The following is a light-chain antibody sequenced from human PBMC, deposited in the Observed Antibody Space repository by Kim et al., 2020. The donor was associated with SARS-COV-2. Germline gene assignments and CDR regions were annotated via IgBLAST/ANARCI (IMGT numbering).Light chain of an antibody. J-gene: IGKJ1*01. V-gene: IGKV3-15*01. CDR2: YAS. CDR3: QQYNNWPRT. CDR1: QSVSNN. Sequence: EIVMTQSPATLSVSPGERATLSCRASQSVSNNLAWYQQKPGQAPRVLIYYASTRATGVPARFSGSGSGTEFTLSISSLQPEDFADYYCQQYNNWPRTFGQGTKVDIK.